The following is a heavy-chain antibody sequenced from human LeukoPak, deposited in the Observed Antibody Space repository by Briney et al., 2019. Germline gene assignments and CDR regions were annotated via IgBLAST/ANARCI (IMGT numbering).Heavy chain of an antibody. J-gene: IGHJ5*02. V-gene: IGHV4-4*07. CDR1: GGPIGSYY. CDR3: AGSPSGYSPSFDP. Sequence: SETLSLTCTVSGGPIGSYYWSWIRQPAGKGLGWIGRIYNSVSTNYKPSLKSRVTMSVETSKNQFSLTLSYVTAADTAVYYCAGSPSGYSPSFDPWGKGTLVTVS. D-gene: IGHD5-18*01. CDR2: IYNSVST.